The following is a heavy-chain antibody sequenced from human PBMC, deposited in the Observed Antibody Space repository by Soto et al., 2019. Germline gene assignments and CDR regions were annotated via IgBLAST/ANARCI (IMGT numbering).Heavy chain of an antibody. D-gene: IGHD4-17*01. J-gene: IGHJ6*03. Sequence: ASVKVSCKASGYTFTGYYMHWVRQAPGQGLEWMGWINPNSGGTNYAQKFQGWVTMTRDTSISTAYMELSSLRSEDTAVYYCAGNGDYYYYYMDVWGKGTTVTVSS. V-gene: IGHV1-2*04. CDR1: GYTFTGYY. CDR2: INPNSGGT. CDR3: AGNGDYYYYYMDV.